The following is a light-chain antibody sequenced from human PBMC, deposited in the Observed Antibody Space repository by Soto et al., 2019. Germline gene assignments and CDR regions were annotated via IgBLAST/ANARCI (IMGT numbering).Light chain of an antibody. V-gene: IGLV2-14*01. CDR1: SSDVGVYNY. CDR3: SLYTSSSTLYV. J-gene: IGLJ1*01. CDR2: DVS. Sequence: QSALTQPASVSGSPGQSITISCTGTSSDVGVYNYVSWYQQHPGKAPKLMVYDVSNRPSGVSYRFSGSKSGNTASLTISGLQAEDEADYYCSLYTSSSTLYVFGTGTKVTVL.